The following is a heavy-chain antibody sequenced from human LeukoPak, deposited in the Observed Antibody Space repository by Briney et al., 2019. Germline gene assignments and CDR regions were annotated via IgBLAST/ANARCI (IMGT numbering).Heavy chain of an antibody. J-gene: IGHJ6*03. Sequence: GGSLRLSCAASGFTFSSYSMNWVRQAPGKGLEWVSSISSSSSYIYYADSVKGRFTISRDNAKNSLYLQMNSLRAEDTAVYYCAREKEYCSGGGCYYVDYYYYMDVWGKGTTVTVSS. CDR3: AREKEYCSGGGCYYVDYYYYMDV. CDR2: ISSSSSYI. D-gene: IGHD2-15*01. V-gene: IGHV3-21*01. CDR1: GFTFSSYS.